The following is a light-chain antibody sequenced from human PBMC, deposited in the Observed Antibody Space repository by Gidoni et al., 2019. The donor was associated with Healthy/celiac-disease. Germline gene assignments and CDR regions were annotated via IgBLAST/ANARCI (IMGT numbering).Light chain of an antibody. Sequence: QSVLTQPPSASGTPGQRGTISCSGSSPNIGSNYVYWYQQLPVTAPKLLIYRNNQRPSGVPDRFSGSKSGTSASLAISGLRSEDEADYYCAAWDDSLSVLYVFGTGTKVTVL. J-gene: IGLJ1*01. CDR1: SPNIGSNY. V-gene: IGLV1-47*01. CDR3: AAWDDSLSVLYV. CDR2: RNN.